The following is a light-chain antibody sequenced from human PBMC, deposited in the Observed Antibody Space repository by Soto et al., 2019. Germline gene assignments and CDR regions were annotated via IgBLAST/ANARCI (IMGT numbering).Light chain of an antibody. V-gene: IGKV1-27*01. CDR2: AAS. CDR3: QKYNTAPPT. Sequence: DIQMTQSPSSLSASVGDRVTITCRASQGISNYLAWYQQKPGKVPKLLLYAASTLQSGVPSRFSGSGSGTNFTLTISSLLPEDVATYYCQKYNTAPPTFVQGTKLDIK. J-gene: IGKJ1*01. CDR1: QGISNY.